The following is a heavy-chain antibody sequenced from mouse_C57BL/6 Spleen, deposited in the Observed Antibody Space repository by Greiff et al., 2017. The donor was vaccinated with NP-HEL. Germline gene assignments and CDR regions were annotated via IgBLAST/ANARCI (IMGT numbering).Heavy chain of an antibody. CDR2: IHPTSGST. J-gene: IGHJ4*01. CDR1: GYTFTSYW. D-gene: IGHD1-1*01. Sequence: VQLQQPGAELVKPGASVKLSCKASGYTFTSYWMHWVKQRPGQGLEWIGMIHPTSGSTNYNEKFKSKATLTVDKSSSTAYMQLSILTSEDSAVYYCARSIVATDAMDYWGQGTSVTVSS. V-gene: IGHV1-64*01. CDR3: ARSIVATDAMDY.